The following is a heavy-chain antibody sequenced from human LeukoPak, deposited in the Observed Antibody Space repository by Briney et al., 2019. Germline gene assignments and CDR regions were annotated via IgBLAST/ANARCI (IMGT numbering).Heavy chain of an antibody. CDR2: INSDGSST. J-gene: IGHJ4*02. CDR3: AKSPDTWNYGFLDY. V-gene: IGHV3-74*01. CDR1: GFTFSSYW. Sequence: GGSLRLSCAASGFTFSSYWMHWVRQAPGKGLVWASRINSDGSSTSYADSVKGRFTISRDNAKNSLYLQVNSLRAEDTAVYYCAKSPDTWNYGFLDYWGQGTLVTVSS. D-gene: IGHD1-7*01.